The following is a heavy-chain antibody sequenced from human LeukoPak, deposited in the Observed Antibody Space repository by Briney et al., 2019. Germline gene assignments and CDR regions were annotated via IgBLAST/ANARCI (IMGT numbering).Heavy chain of an antibody. CDR2: ISSSSSYI. D-gene: IGHD6-19*01. CDR3: ARDKIGGSMAGSNFDY. CDR1: GFTFNSYS. V-gene: IGHV3-21*01. J-gene: IGHJ4*02. Sequence: GGSLRLSCAASGFTFNSYSMNWVRQAPGKGLEWVSSISSSSSYIYYADSVKGRFTISRDNAKNSLYLQMNSLRAEDTAVYYCARDKIGGSMAGSNFDYWGQGTLVTVSS.